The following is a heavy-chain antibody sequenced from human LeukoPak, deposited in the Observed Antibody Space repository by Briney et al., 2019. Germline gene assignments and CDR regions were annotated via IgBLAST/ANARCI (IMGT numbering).Heavy chain of an antibody. CDR1: GFTFSSYW. CDR2: INSDGSST. D-gene: IGHD3-3*01. Sequence: GGSLRLSCAASGFTFSSYWMHWVRQAPGKGLVWVSGINSDGSSTTYADSVKGRFTISGDNAKNTLYLQMNSLRADDTAVYYCARSTIRLNWFDPWGQGTLVTVSS. V-gene: IGHV3-74*01. CDR3: ARSTIRLNWFDP. J-gene: IGHJ5*02.